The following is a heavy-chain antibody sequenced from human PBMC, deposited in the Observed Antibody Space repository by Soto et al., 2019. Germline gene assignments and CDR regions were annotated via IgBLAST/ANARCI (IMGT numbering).Heavy chain of an antibody. D-gene: IGHD6-19*01. CDR1: GFTFSDYY. CDR2: ISSSSSYT. J-gene: IGHJ6*02. CDR3: ARYRVTGYSSGWYYYYGMDV. V-gene: IGHV3-11*06. Sequence: VGSLRLSGAASGFTFSDYYMSWICQAPGKGLEWVSYISSSSSYTNYADSVKGRFTISRDNAKNSLYLQMNSLRAEDTAVYYCARYRVTGYSSGWYYYYGMDVWGQGTTVTVSS.